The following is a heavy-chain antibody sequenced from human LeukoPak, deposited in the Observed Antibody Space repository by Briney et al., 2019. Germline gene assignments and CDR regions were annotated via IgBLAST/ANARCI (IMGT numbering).Heavy chain of an antibody. Sequence: SETLSLTCTVSGGSISSGSYYWSWIRQPAGKGLEWIGRIYTSGSTNYNPSLKSRVTISVDTPKNQFSLKLSSVTAADTAVYYCARFAPFDWLLKSYDYWGQGTLVTVSS. CDR2: IYTSGST. CDR1: GGSISSGSYY. D-gene: IGHD3-9*01. V-gene: IGHV4-61*02. CDR3: ARFAPFDWLLKSYDY. J-gene: IGHJ4*02.